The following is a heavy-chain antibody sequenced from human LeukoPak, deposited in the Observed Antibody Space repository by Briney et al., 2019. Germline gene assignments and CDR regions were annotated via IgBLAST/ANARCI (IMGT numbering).Heavy chain of an antibody. Sequence: PGGSLRLSCAASGFTFSSYATHWVRQAPGKGLGWVAVISYGGSNKFYADSVKGRFTISRDDSKNTVYLQMNSLRPEDTAVYYCARDRSFLGVTIEYFDYWGQGTLVTVSS. V-gene: IGHV3-30*04. D-gene: IGHD2-21*02. J-gene: IGHJ4*02. CDR3: ARDRSFLGVTIEYFDY. CDR2: ISYGGSNK. CDR1: GFTFSSYA.